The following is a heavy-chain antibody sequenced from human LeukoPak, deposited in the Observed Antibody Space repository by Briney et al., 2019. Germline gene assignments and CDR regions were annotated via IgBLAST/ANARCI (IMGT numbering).Heavy chain of an antibody. D-gene: IGHD6-19*01. J-gene: IGHJ4*02. CDR2: FDPEDGET. CDR1: GYTLTELS. Sequence: ASVKVSCKVSGYTLTELSMRWVLQAPGKGLEWMGGFDPEDGETIYAQKFQGRVTMTEDTSTDTAYMELSSLRSEDTAVYYCATDLVSGSGWLFDYWGQGTLVTVSS. V-gene: IGHV1-24*01. CDR3: ATDLVSGSGWLFDY.